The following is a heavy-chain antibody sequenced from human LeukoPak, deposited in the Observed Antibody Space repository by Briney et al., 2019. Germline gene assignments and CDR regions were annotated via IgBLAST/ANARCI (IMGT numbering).Heavy chain of an antibody. CDR3: ARGGSWSGDY. Sequence: SETLSLTCTVSAGSISSYYWSWIRQPPGKGLEWIGYIYYSGSTNYNPSLKSRVTISVDTSKNQFSLKLSSVTAADTAVYYCARGGSWSGDYWGQGTLVTVSS. CDR2: IYYSGST. V-gene: IGHV4-59*01. CDR1: AGSISSYY. J-gene: IGHJ4*02. D-gene: IGHD6-13*01.